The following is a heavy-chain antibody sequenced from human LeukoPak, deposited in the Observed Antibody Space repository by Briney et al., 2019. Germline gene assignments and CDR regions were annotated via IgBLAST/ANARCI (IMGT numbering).Heavy chain of an antibody. V-gene: IGHV4-59*08. CDR2: IYYSGST. CDR1: GGSISNYY. J-gene: IGHJ4*02. CDR3: ARRAYGSGSFNRYLFDY. D-gene: IGHD3-10*01. Sequence: PSETRTSTCTVSGGSISNYYWSWIRQPPGKGLEWIGYIYYSGSTNYNPSLKSRVTISVDTSSNQFSLKLNSVTAADTAVYYCARRAYGSGSFNRYLFDYWGGGILVAVSS.